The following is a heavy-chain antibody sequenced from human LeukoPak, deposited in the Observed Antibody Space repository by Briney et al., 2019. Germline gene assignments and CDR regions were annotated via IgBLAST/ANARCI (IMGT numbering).Heavy chain of an antibody. V-gene: IGHV5-51*01. D-gene: IGHD3-10*01. CDR2: IYPDDSDT. Sequence: ESLKISCKGSGYSFTSYWIGWVRQMPGKGLEWMGIIYPDDSDTRYSPSFQGQVTISADKSISTAYLQWSSLKASDTAMYYCARLPYYYGSGERGMDVWGQGTTVTVSS. CDR3: ARLPYYYGSGERGMDV. J-gene: IGHJ6*02. CDR1: GYSFTSYW.